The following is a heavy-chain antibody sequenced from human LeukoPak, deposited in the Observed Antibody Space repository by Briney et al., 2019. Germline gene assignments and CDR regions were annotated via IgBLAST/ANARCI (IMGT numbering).Heavy chain of an antibody. CDR3: TTVGSSWGFDY. D-gene: IGHD6-13*01. CDR1: GFSFSDAW. Sequence: GGSLRLSCAASGFSFSDAWMSWVRQAPGKGLECVGRIKNRSDGGATDYPTPVKGRFAISRDDSKNTLYLQMNSLKIEDTGVYYCTTVGSSWGFDYWGQGTLVTVSS. CDR2: IKNRSDGGAT. V-gene: IGHV3-15*01. J-gene: IGHJ4*02.